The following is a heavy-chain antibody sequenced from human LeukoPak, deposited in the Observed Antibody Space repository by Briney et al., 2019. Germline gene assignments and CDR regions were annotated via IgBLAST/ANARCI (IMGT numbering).Heavy chain of an antibody. CDR2: IKQDGSEK. D-gene: IGHD2-2*01. CDR3: AGGYCSSTSCYDY. Sequence: PGGSLRLSCAASGFTFSSYWMNWVRQAPGKGLEWVANIKQDGSEKYYVDSVKGRFTISRDNAKNSLYLQMNSLRAEDTAVYYCAGGYCSSTSCYDYWGQGTLVTVSS. J-gene: IGHJ4*02. V-gene: IGHV3-7*03. CDR1: GFTFSSYW.